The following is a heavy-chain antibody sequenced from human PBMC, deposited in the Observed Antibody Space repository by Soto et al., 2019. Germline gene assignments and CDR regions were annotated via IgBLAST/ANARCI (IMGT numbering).Heavy chain of an antibody. V-gene: IGHV4-34*01. J-gene: IGHJ5*02. CDR2: INHSGST. D-gene: IGHD6-19*01. CDR1: CGSFSGYY. CDR3: ARGPRIAVAGTRYNWFDP. Sequence: SETLSLTCAGYCGSFSGYYWSWIRQPPGKGLEWIGEINHSGSTNYNPSLKSRVTISVDTSKNQFSLKLSSVTAADTAVYYCARGPRIAVAGTRYNWFDPWGQGTLVTVSS.